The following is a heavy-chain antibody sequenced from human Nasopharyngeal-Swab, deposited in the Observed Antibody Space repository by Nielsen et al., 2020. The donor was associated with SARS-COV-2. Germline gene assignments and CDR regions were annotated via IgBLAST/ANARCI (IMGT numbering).Heavy chain of an antibody. D-gene: IGHD4-17*01. J-gene: IGHJ3*02. CDR1: GYTFTGYY. CDR3: ARGGIVTTVTNDAFDI. V-gene: IGHV1-69*13. Sequence: SVKVSCKASGYTFTGYYMHWVRQAPGQGLEWMGGIIPIFGTANYAQKFQGRVTITADESTSTAYMELSSLRSEDTAVYYCARGGIVTTVTNDAFDIWGQGTMVTVSS. CDR2: IIPIFGTA.